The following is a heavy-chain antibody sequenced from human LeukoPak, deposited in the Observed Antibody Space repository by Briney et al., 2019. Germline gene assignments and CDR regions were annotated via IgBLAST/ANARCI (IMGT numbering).Heavy chain of an antibody. CDR3: ARGPSPKSRIAVAGNWFDP. CDR1: GGSISSGGYS. J-gene: IGHJ5*02. CDR2: IYHSGST. D-gene: IGHD6-19*01. Sequence: PSETLSLTCAVSGGSISSGGYSWSWIRQPPGKGLEWIGYIYHSGSTYYNPSLKSRVTISVDRSKNQFSLKLSSVTAADTAVYYCARGPSPKSRIAVAGNWFDPWGQGTLVTVSS. V-gene: IGHV4-30-2*01.